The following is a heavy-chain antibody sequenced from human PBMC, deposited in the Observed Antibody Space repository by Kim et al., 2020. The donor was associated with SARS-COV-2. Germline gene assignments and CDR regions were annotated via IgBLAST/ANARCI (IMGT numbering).Heavy chain of an antibody. CDR2: ISGSGGST. V-gene: IGHV3-23*01. Sequence: GGSLRLSCAASGFTFSSYAMSWVRQAPGKGLEWVSAISGSGGSTYYADSVKGRFTISRDNSKNTLYLQMNSLRAEDTAVYYCAKEEYYYDSSGRRGFVDYWGQGTLVTVSS. J-gene: IGHJ4*02. CDR3: AKEEYYYDSSGRRGFVDY. D-gene: IGHD3-22*01. CDR1: GFTFSSYA.